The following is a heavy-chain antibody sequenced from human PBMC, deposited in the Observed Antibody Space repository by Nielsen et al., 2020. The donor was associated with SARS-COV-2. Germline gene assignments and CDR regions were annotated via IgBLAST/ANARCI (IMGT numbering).Heavy chain of an antibody. D-gene: IGHD3-3*01. V-gene: IGHV5-51*01. J-gene: IGHJ3*02. Sequence: GGSLRLSCKGSGYSFTSYWIGWVRQMPGKGLEWMGIIYPGDSDTRYSPSFQGQVTISADKSISTAYLQWSSLKASDTAMYYCASKDNAWYYDFWSGASTGDAFDIWGQGTMVTVSS. CDR1: GYSFTSYW. CDR2: IYPGDSDT. CDR3: ASKDNAWYYDFWSGASTGDAFDI.